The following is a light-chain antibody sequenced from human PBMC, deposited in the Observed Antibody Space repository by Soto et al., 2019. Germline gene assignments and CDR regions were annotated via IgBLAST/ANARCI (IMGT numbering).Light chain of an antibody. V-gene: IGKV4-1*01. CDR2: WAS. J-gene: IGKJ2*01. Sequence: DIVMTQSPDSLAVSLGERATINCKSSQSVLYSSNNKNYLAWYQQRPGQPPKLLIYWASTRESGVPDRMSGSGSGTGFTRTSTSLQAEDVAVYDCQQYESIPPTFGQGTELEIK. CDR1: QSVLYSSNNKNY. CDR3: QQYESIPPT.